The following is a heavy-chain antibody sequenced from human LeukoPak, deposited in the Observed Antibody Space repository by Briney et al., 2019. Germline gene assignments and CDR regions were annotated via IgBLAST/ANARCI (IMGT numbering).Heavy chain of an antibody. CDR1: GYTFTSYA. J-gene: IGHJ4*02. V-gene: IGHV1-3*01. Sequence: ASVKVSCKASGYTFTSYALYWLRQAPGQRLECMGWINAGNGNTKYSQKFQGRVTIARDTSACTAYMELSSLRSEDTAVYYCASVGYYYHSSGYSNFDYWGQGTLVTVSS. CDR3: ASVGYYYHSSGYSNFDY. CDR2: INAGNGNT. D-gene: IGHD3-22*01.